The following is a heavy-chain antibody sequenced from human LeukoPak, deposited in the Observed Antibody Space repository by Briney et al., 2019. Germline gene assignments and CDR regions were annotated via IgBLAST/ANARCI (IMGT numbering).Heavy chain of an antibody. J-gene: IGHJ3*02. CDR3: AGPTAGTTRGAFDI. CDR1: GFTFSSYA. D-gene: IGHD1-7*01. Sequence: PGRSLRLSCAASGFTFSSYAMHWVRQAPGKGLEWVAVISYDGSNKYYADSVKGRFTISRDNSKNTLYLQMNSLRAEDTAVYYCAGPTAGTTRGAFDIWGQGTMVTVSS. V-gene: IGHV3-30-3*01. CDR2: ISYDGSNK.